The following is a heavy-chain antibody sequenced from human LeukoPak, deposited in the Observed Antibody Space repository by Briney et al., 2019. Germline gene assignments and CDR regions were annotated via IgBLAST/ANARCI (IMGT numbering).Heavy chain of an antibody. Sequence: GGSLRLSCAASGFTFSIYSMYWVRQAPGKGLEWVSYIGGTHSNIYYADSVKGRFTISRDDAKNSLYLQMNSLRAEDTAVYYCAKDPAFDLWSGYYGMDVWGQGTTVTVSS. V-gene: IGHV3-48*01. D-gene: IGHD3-3*01. CDR2: IGGTHSNI. J-gene: IGHJ6*02. CDR1: GFTFSIYS. CDR3: AKDPAFDLWSGYYGMDV.